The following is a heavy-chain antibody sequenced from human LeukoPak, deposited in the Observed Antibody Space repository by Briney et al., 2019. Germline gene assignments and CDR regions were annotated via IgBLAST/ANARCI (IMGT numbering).Heavy chain of an antibody. CDR3: ARDKAHSSGRYFDP. D-gene: IGHD5-18*01. Sequence: SETLSLTCSVAGGSISTYYWNWIRQTPGKGLEWIGHISYGSTDYNPSLKSRVTISVDTSKNQFSLKLTSVTAADTAVYYCARDKAHSSGRYFDPWGQGALVIVSS. V-gene: IGHV4-59*01. CDR2: ISYGST. J-gene: IGHJ5*02. CDR1: GGSISTYY.